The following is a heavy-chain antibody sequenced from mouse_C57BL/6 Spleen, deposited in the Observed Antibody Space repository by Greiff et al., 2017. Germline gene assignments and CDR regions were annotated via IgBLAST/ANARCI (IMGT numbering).Heavy chain of an antibody. V-gene: IGHV1-55*01. CDR3: ARALLGGTPAWFAY. CDR1: GYTFTSYW. J-gene: IGHJ3*01. D-gene: IGHD4-1*01. Sequence: VQLQQPGAELVKPGASVKMSCKASGYTFTSYWITWVKQRPGQGLEWIGDIYPGSGSTNYNEKFKSKATLTVDTSSSTAYMQLSSLTSEDSAVYDCARALLGGTPAWFAYWGQGTLVTVSA. CDR2: IYPGSGST.